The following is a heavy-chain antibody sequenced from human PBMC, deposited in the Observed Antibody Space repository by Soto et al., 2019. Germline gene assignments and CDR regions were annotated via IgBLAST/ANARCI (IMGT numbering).Heavy chain of an antibody. J-gene: IGHJ4*02. Sequence: GGSLRLPCAASGFTFSSYAMSWVRQAPGQGLEWVSGISGSGGSTHYADSVKGRFTISRDNSKNTLYLQMNSLRAEDPAVYYCAKDRDYSSNWYGPYSFDSWGQGTLVTVSS. CDR1: GFTFSSYA. D-gene: IGHD6-13*01. CDR3: AKDRDYSSNWYGPYSFDS. V-gene: IGHV3-23*01. CDR2: ISGSGGST.